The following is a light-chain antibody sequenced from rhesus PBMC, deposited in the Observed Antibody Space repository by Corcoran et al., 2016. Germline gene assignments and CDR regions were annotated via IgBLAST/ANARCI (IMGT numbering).Light chain of an antibody. CDR2: AAS. J-gene: IGKJ4*01. CDR1: QSVSSY. CDR3: LQNINWPLT. V-gene: IGKV3-24*04. Sequence: EIVMTQSPATLALSPGERATLSCRASQSVSSYLAWYQQKPGQAPRLLIYAASSRAPGIPDRVSGSGSGTEFTLTISSLGPEDVGVYFCLQNINWPLTFGGGTKVEIK.